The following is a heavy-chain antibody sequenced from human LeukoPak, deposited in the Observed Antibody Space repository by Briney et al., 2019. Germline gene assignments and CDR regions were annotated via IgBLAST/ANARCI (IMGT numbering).Heavy chain of an antibody. CDR1: GFTFRMYA. V-gene: IGHV3-23*01. CDR3: AKMSRNYYDSSGYYGY. D-gene: IGHD3-22*01. J-gene: IGHJ4*02. CDR2: ISGDGGST. Sequence: PGGSLRLSCAASGFTFRMYAMSWVRQAPGKGLEWVSTISGDGGSTFYADSVKGRFTISRDNSKNTLYLQMNSLRAEDTAVYYCAKMSRNYYDSSGYYGYWGQGTLVTVSS.